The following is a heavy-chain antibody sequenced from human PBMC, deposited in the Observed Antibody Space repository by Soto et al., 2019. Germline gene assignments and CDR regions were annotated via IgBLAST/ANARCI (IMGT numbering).Heavy chain of an antibody. J-gene: IGHJ3*01. CDR1: GFTFSSYA. CDR3: AKDRNYYDSSGYFNL. Sequence: GGSLRLSCAASGFTFSSYAMSWVRQAPGKGLEWVSAISGSGGSTYYADSVKGRFTISRHNSKNTLYLQMNSLRAEDTAVYYCAKDRNYYDSSGYFNLWGQGTMVTVSS. CDR2: ISGSGGST. V-gene: IGHV3-23*01. D-gene: IGHD3-22*01.